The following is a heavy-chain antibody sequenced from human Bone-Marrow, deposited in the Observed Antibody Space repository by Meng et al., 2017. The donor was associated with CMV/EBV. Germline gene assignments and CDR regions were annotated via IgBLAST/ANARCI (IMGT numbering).Heavy chain of an antibody. CDR2: ISAYNGNT. V-gene: IGHV1-18*01. CDR1: GYTFTSYG. D-gene: IGHD2-2*01. J-gene: IGHJ6*02. CDR3: ARGDIVVVPAALRSYYYGMDV. Sequence: ASVKVSCKASGYTFTSYGISWVRQAPGQGLEWMGWISAYNGNTNYAQKLQGRVTMTTDTSTSTAYMELSSLRSEDTAVYYCARGDIVVVPAALRSYYYGMDVWGQGTTVTVS.